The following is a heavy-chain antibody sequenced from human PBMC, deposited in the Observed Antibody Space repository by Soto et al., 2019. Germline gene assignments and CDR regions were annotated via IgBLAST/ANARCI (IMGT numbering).Heavy chain of an antibody. V-gene: IGHV4-39*01. CDR2: IYYSGST. D-gene: IGHD3-9*01. J-gene: IGHJ4*02. Sequence: PSGTLSLTCTVSGGSISSSSYYWGWIRQPPGKGLEWIGSIYYSGSTYYNPSLKSRVTISVDTSKNQFSLKLSSVTAADTAVYYCARQPGYYDILTGYSTYYFDYWGQGTPVTVSS. CDR3: ARQPGYYDILTGYSTYYFDY. CDR1: GGSISSSSYY.